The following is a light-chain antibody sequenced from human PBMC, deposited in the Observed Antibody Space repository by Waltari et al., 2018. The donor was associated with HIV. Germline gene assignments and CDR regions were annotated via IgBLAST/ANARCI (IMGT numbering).Light chain of an antibody. CDR2: RNN. Sequence: QSVLTQPPSASGPPGHRLTISCSGSSSNFGTTHVYWYQQIPGTAPQLLIYRNNQRPSGVPDRLSGSKSGTSSSLAISGLRSEDEADYYCATWDDTLSGHVVFGGGTKLNVL. V-gene: IGLV1-47*01. CDR1: SSNFGTTH. J-gene: IGLJ2*01. CDR3: ATWDDTLSGHVV.